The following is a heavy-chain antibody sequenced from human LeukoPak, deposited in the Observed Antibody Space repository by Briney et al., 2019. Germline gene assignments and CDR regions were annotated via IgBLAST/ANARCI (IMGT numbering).Heavy chain of an antibody. Sequence: PGGSLRLSCAASGFTVSSKYMSWVRQAPGKGLEWVSTTYAGGTTYYADSVKDRFTISRDISKNILYLRLNSLRADETAVYFCASSPGGRLSYGLDVWGQGTTVTVSS. CDR3: ASSPGGRLSYGLDV. J-gene: IGHJ6*02. CDR2: TYAGGTT. V-gene: IGHV3-66*01. D-gene: IGHD3-16*01. CDR1: GFTVSSKY.